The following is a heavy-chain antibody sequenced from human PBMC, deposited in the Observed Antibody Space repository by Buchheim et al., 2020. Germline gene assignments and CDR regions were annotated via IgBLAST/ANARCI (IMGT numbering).Heavy chain of an antibody. Sequence: QVQLQESGPGLVKPSETQSLTCTVSGGSISSYYWSWIRQPPGKGLEWIGYIYYSGSTNYNPSLKSRVTISVDTSKNQFSLKLSSVTAADTAVYYCARADYDFWSGTYYYYGMDVWGQGTT. D-gene: IGHD3-3*01. CDR2: IYYSGST. V-gene: IGHV4-59*01. J-gene: IGHJ6*02. CDR1: GGSISSYY. CDR3: ARADYDFWSGTYYYYGMDV.